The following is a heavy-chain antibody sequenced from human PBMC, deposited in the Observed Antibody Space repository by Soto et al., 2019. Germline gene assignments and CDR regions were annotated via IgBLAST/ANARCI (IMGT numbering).Heavy chain of an antibody. Sequence: QVQLVQSGAEVKKPGSSVKVSCKASGGTFSSYAISWVRQAPGQGLEWMGGIIPIFGTANYAQKFQGRVTITADKSTSTAYMELSSLRSEDTAVYYCARCEVPDGVYYYYGMDVWGQGTTVTVSS. CDR2: IIPIFGTA. J-gene: IGHJ6*02. D-gene: IGHD3-10*01. CDR3: ARCEVPDGVYYYYGMDV. CDR1: GGTFSSYA. V-gene: IGHV1-69*06.